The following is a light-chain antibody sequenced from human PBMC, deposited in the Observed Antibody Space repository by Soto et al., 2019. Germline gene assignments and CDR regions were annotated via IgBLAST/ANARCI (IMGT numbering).Light chain of an antibody. J-gene: IGKJ1*01. CDR2: GSS. V-gene: IGKV1-17*01. CDR1: QAIRND. Sequence: DIQMTQSPSSLSASVGDRVTITCRASQAIRNDLAWYQQKPGRAPKRLIYGSSSLQSGVPSRFSGRGSGTEFTLTISSLQPEDFATYYCQQYKIYSKTFGQGTKVDIK. CDR3: QQYKIYSKT.